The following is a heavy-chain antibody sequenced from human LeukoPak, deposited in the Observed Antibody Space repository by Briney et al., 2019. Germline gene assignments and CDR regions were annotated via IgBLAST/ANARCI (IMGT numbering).Heavy chain of an antibody. CDR1: GFFFTNAW. CDR2: IRSNPDGGTP. Sequence: GGSLRLSCATSGFFFTNAWMDWVRQAPGKGLEWVGRIRSNPDGGTPDYAAPVKGRFTISRDDSRSTIYLHMSSLISEDTGVYYYVTVNDHVAYWGRGTPVTVSS. J-gene: IGHJ4*02. V-gene: IGHV3-15*01. CDR3: VTVNDHVAY. D-gene: IGHD3-16*01.